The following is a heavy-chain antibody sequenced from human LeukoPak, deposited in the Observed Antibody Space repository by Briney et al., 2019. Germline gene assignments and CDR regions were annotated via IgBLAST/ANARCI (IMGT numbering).Heavy chain of an antibody. CDR3: ARWYYYDSSGYWYYFDY. CDR2: IYYSGST. D-gene: IGHD3-22*01. V-gene: IGHV4-30-4*01. CDR1: GGSISSGDYY. J-gene: IGHJ4*02. Sequence: SETLSLTCTVSGGSISSGDYYWSWIRQPPGKGLEWIGYIYYSGSTYYNPSLKSRVTISVDKSKNQFSLKLSSVTAADTAVYYCARWYYYDSSGYWYYFDYWGQGTLVTVSS.